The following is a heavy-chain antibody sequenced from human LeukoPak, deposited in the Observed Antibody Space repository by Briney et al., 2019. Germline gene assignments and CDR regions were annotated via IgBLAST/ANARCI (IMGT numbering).Heavy chain of an antibody. D-gene: IGHD3-9*01. J-gene: IGHJ4*02. V-gene: IGHV3-53*05. CDR1: GFTFSSNY. Sequence: GGSLRLSCAASGFTFSSNYMSWGRQAPGKGLEGVSVIYSGGSTYYTDSVKGRFTISRDNCRNTMYLQMNSLRAVDTAVYYCAKDRRRDDVLTGSFSGWGQGTLVTVSS. CDR3: AKDRRRDDVLTGSFSG. CDR2: IYSGGST.